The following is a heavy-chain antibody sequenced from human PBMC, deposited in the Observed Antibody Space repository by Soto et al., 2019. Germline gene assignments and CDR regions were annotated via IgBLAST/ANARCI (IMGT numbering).Heavy chain of an antibody. D-gene: IGHD3-10*01. Sequence: QVQLVESGGGVVQPGRSLRLSCAASGFTFSSYGMYWVRQAPGKGLEWVARISYDGSDQFYGDSVKGRFTISRDNSKNTLYLQMSSLRSEDMAVYYCANDTGADYWGQGTVVAVSA. J-gene: IGHJ4*02. CDR1: GFTFSSYG. CDR2: ISYDGSDQ. CDR3: ANDTGADY. V-gene: IGHV3-30*18.